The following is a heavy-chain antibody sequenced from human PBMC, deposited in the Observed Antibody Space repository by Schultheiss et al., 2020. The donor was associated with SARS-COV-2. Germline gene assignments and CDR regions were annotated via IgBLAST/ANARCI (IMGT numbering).Heavy chain of an antibody. D-gene: IGHD3-3*01. CDR2: IYWNDDK. CDR3: AHSFYDFWSGNYPGGYFDY. CDR1: GFSLSTSGVG. V-gene: IGHV2-5*01. J-gene: IGHJ4*02. Sequence: SGPTLLKPTQTLTLTCTFSGFSLSTSGVGVDWIRQPPGKALEWLALIYWNDDKRYSPSLKSRLTITKDTSKNQVVLTMTNMDPVDTATYYCAHSFYDFWSGNYPGGYFDYWGQGTLVTVSS.